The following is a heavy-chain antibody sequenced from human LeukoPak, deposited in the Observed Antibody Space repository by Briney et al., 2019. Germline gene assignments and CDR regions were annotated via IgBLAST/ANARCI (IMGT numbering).Heavy chain of an antibody. CDR2: INHSGST. D-gene: IGHD3-10*01. CDR3: ARGMYYYGSGSYYY. V-gene: IGHV4-34*01. CDR1: GGSFSGYY. J-gene: IGHJ4*02. Sequence: PSETLSLTCAVYGGSFSGYYWSWIRQPPGKGLEWIGEINHSGSTNYNPSLKSRVTISVDTSKNQFSLKLSSVTAADTAVHYCARGMYYYGSGSYYYWGQGTLVTVSS.